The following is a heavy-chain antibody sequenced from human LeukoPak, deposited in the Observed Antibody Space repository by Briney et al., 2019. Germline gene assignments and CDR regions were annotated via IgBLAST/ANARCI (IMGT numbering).Heavy chain of an antibody. V-gene: IGHV1-2*02. Sequence: ASVKVSCKASGYTFTDYYMHWVRQAPGQGLEWMGWVNPNSGGTSYAQKFQGRVTMTRDTSINTVFMELSSLRSNDTAIYYCARERLSPGKGFDYWGQGTLVTVSS. J-gene: IGHJ4*02. CDR3: ARERLSPGKGFDY. CDR2: VNPNSGGT. D-gene: IGHD4-23*01. CDR1: GYTFTDYY.